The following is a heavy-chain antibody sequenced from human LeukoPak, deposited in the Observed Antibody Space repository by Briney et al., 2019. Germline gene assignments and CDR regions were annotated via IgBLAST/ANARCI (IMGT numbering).Heavy chain of an antibody. CDR3: ARGRRNYDFWSGHGRWFDP. V-gene: IGHV4-34*01. J-gene: IGHJ5*02. CDR1: GGSISGYY. D-gene: IGHD3-3*01. CDR2: INHSGST. Sequence: NPSETLSLTCTVSGGSISGYYWSWIRQPPGKGLEWVGAINHSGSTNYNPSLKSRVTISVDTSKNQFSMKLSSVTAADTAVYYCARGRRNYDFWSGHGRWFDPWGQGTLVTVSS.